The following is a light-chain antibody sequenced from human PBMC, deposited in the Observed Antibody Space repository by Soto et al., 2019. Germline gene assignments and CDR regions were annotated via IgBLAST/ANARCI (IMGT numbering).Light chain of an antibody. V-gene: IGKV1-27*01. CDR1: QGISNY. J-gene: IGKJ5*01. CDR2: AAS. Sequence: IQMTRTPSSLSASVGDRVTITCRASQGISNYLAWYQQKPGKVPKLLIYAASTLQSGVPSRFSGSGSGTAFTLTITSLQPEDFATYYCQQSFSTLITFGQGTRLEI. CDR3: QQSFSTLIT.